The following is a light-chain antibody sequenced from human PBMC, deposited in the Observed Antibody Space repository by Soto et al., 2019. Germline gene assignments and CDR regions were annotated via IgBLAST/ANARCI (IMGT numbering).Light chain of an antibody. CDR2: DVS. V-gene: IGLV2-14*01. Sequence: QSVLTQPASVSGAPGHSLTISCTGTSSDVGGYNYVSWYQQHPGKAPKLMIHDVSNRPSGVSNRFSGSKSGNTASLTISGLQAEDEADYYCGSYTSSSTRVFGTGTKVTVL. J-gene: IGLJ1*01. CDR3: GSYTSSSTRV. CDR1: SSDVGGYNY.